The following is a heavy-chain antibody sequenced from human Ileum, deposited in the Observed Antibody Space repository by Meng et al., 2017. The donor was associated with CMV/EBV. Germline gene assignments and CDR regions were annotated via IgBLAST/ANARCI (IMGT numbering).Heavy chain of an antibody. D-gene: IGHD3-22*01. J-gene: IGHJ6*02. Sequence: GESLKISCGGSGFSLNAFWMGWARQAPGKGLEWVANIKQDGRDKYYLDSVKGRFSISRDNSRNSLYLEMNSLRADDTALYYCTRGNRDSRYCAMDVWGQGTTVTVSS. V-gene: IGHV3-7*01. CDR2: IKQDGRDK. CDR3: TRGNRDSRYCAMDV. CDR1: GFSLNAFW.